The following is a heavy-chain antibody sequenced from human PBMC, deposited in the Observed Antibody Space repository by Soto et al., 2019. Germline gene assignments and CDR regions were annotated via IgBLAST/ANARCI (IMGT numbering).Heavy chain of an antibody. V-gene: IGHV4-4*02. CDR3: VRAFQRSSWPFDY. J-gene: IGHJ4*02. D-gene: IGHD6-13*01. CDR1: DGSISSNNW. CDR2: IYHRGIT. Sequence: PSETLSLTCAVSDGSISSNNWWSWVRQPPGKGLEWIGEIYHRGITNYNPSLKSRVTISVDKSKNQLSLKLNSVTAADTAMYYCVRAFQRSSWPFDYWGQGTLVTVSS.